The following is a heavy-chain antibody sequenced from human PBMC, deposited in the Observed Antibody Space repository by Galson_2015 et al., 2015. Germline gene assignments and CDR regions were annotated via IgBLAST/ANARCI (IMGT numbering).Heavy chain of an antibody. J-gene: IGHJ6*02. CDR2: ISGGGSTT. CDR3: ARTYYYGSGNPMDV. V-gene: IGHV3-23*01. D-gene: IGHD3-10*01. CDR1: GFTFSSYA. Sequence: SLRLSCAASGFTFSSYAMSWVRQATGKGLQWVSVISGGGSTTYYADSVKGRFTISRDNAKNSLYLQMTSLSDEDTAVYYCARTYYYGSGNPMDVWGQGTTVSVSS.